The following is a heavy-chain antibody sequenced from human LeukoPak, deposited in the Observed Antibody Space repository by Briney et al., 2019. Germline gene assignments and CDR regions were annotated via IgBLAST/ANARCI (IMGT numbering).Heavy chain of an antibody. D-gene: IGHD2-2*01. CDR1: GGSITSYY. V-gene: IGHV4-34*01. CDR2: INHSGST. J-gene: IGHJ4*02. Sequence: SETLSLTCTVSGGSITSYYWSWIRQPPGKGLEWIGEINHSGSTNYNPSLKSRVTISVDTSKNQFSLKLSSVTAADTAVYYCARDPCHGALDYWGQGALVTVSS. CDR3: ARDPCHGALDY.